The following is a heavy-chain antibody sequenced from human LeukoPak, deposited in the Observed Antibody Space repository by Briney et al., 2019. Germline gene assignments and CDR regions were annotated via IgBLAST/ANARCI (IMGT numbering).Heavy chain of an antibody. J-gene: IGHJ4*02. D-gene: IGHD6-13*01. Sequence: KPSETLSLTCTVSGGSISTYYWSWTRQPPGKGLEWIGYIYYSGSTNYTPSLKSRVTISVDTSKNQFSLKLSSVTAADTAVYYCARRNVYSSSWDYFDYWGQGTLVTVSS. CDR3: ARRNVYSSSWDYFDY. V-gene: IGHV4-59*08. CDR1: GGSISTYY. CDR2: IYYSGST.